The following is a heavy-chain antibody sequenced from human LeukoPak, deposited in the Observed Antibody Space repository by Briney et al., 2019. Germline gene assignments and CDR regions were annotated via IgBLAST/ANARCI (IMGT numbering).Heavy chain of an antibody. V-gene: IGHV3-23*01. Sequence: GGSLRLSCAASGFTFSSYAMSWVRQAPGKGLEWVSAISGSGGSTYYADSVKGRFTISRDNSKNTLYLQMNSLRAEDTAVYYCAKGRVVVAANPYYYYYGMNVWGQGTTVTVSS. CDR1: GFTFSSYA. CDR2: ISGSGGST. D-gene: IGHD2-15*01. J-gene: IGHJ6*02. CDR3: AKGRVVVAANPYYYYYGMNV.